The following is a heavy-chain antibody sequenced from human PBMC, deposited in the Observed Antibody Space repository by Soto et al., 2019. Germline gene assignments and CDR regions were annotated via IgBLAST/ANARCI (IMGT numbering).Heavy chain of an antibody. CDR1: GFTFSSYA. V-gene: IGHV3-23*01. Sequence: GGSLRLSCAASGFTFSSYAMSWVRQAPGKGLEWVSAISGSGGSTYYADSVKGRFTISRDNSKNTLYLQMNSLRAEDTAVYYCAKFGLGCSSNSCYTKNKWFDPWGQGTLVTVSS. CDR3: AKFGLGCSSNSCYTKNKWFDP. D-gene: IGHD2-2*02. J-gene: IGHJ5*02. CDR2: ISGSGGST.